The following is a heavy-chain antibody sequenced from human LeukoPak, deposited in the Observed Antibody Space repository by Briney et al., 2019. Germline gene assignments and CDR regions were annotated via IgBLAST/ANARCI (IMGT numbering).Heavy chain of an antibody. D-gene: IGHD3-22*01. CDR1: GFTFSSYA. J-gene: IGHJ4*02. CDR2: ISGSGGST. CDR3: AKDRPYYYDSSGFDY. Sequence: GSLGLSCAASGFTFSSYAMSWVRQAPGKGLEWASAISGSGGSTYYADSVKGRFTISRDNSKNTLYLQMNSLRAEDTAVYYCAKDRPYYYDSSGFDYWGQGTLVTVSS. V-gene: IGHV3-23*01.